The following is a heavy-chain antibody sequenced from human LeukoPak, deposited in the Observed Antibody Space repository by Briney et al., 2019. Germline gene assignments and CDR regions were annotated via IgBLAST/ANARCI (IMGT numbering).Heavy chain of an antibody. CDR3: ARLSTTNGWYEDY. Sequence: GRSLRLSCAASGFTFSNYAMNWVRQAPGKGLQWVSAITSGDSTYYADSVKGRFTISRDNSKKTLYLQMNSLRVEDTAVYYCARLSTTNGWYEDYWGQGTLVTVSS. D-gene: IGHD6-19*01. J-gene: IGHJ4*02. CDR2: ITSGDST. CDR1: GFTFSNYA. V-gene: IGHV3-23*01.